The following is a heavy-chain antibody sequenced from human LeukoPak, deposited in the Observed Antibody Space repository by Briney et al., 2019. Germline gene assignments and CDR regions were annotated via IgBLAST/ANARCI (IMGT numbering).Heavy chain of an antibody. D-gene: IGHD6-13*01. V-gene: IGHV3-74*01. Sequence: GGSLRLSCAASGFTFRNYWMHWVRQAPGKGLVWVSRIDSDGNSINYADSAKGRFTISRDNAKNTLYLQLNSLRVEDTAVYYCARDRGSWTGFDYWSQGTLVTASS. CDR2: IDSDGNSI. J-gene: IGHJ4*02. CDR1: GFTFRNYW. CDR3: ARDRGSWTGFDY.